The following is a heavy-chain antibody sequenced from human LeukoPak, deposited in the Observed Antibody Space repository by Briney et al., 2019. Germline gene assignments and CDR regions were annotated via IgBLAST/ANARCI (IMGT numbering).Heavy chain of an antibody. V-gene: IGHV4-39*07. CDR1: GGSISSSSYY. CDR2: IYYSGST. Sequence: SETLSLTCTVSGGSISSSSYYWGWIRQPPGKELEWIGSIYYSGSTYYNPSLKSRVTISVDTSKNQFSLKLSSVTAADTAVYYCARERSDSSSPENPSDYWGQGTLVTVSS. J-gene: IGHJ4*02. CDR3: ARERSDSSSPENPSDY. D-gene: IGHD6-6*01.